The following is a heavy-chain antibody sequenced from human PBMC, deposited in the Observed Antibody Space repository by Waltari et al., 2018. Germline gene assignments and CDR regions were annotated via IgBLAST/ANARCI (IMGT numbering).Heavy chain of an antibody. Sequence: QVQLQESGPGLLKASETLSLACSVSGGSMRGYYWSWIRQPPGQGLEWIGYIYYTGSTNYKPSLKSRVTMSLDTSKNQFSLKLRSVTAADTAVYYCTRGGSGYPFDYWGQGTLVSVSS. V-gene: IGHV4-59*01. CDR3: TRGGSGYPFDY. CDR2: IYYTGST. D-gene: IGHD3-22*01. CDR1: GGSMRGYY. J-gene: IGHJ4*02.